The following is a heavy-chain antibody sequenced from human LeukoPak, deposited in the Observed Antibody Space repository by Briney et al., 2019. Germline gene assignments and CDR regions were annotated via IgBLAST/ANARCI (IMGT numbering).Heavy chain of an antibody. J-gene: IGHJ6*03. V-gene: IGHV1-46*01. D-gene: IGHD6-6*01. Sequence: GASVKVSCKASGYTFTSYYMHWVRQAPGQGLEWMGIINPSGGSTSYAQKFQGRVTMTRDVSTSTVYMELSSLRSEDTAVYYCARDRYSSSSYYYYYMDVWGKGTTVTVSS. CDR3: ARDRYSSSSYYYYYMDV. CDR1: GYTFTSYY. CDR2: INPSGGST.